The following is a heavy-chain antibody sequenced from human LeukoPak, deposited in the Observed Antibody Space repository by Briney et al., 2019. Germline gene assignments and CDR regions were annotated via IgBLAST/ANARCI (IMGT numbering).Heavy chain of an antibody. V-gene: IGHV3-11*04. CDR1: GFTFSDYY. CDR2: ISSSGSTI. J-gene: IGHJ6*03. D-gene: IGHD3-16*01. Sequence: GGSLRLSCAASGFTFSDYYMSWIRQAPGKGLEWVSYISSSGSTIYYADSVKGRFTISGDNAKNSLYLQMNSLRAEDTAVYYCASANYGTYYYYYYMDVWGKGTTVTVSS. CDR3: ASANYGTYYYYYYMDV.